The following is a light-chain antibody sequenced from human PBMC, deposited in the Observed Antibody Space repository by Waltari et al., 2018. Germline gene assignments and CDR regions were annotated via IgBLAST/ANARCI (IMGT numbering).Light chain of an antibody. CDR1: QSLSNNF. CDR3: QQYDSIVLT. V-gene: IGKV3-20*01. J-gene: IGKJ4*01. CDR2: GTS. Sequence: EIVLTQSPGTLSLSPGERATLPCRASQSLSNNFLNWYQQKPGQAPRLLIYGTSSRATGMPNMSSGSGSGTDCALTISRLGTEDFGVYYCQQYDSIVLTFGGGTKVGI.